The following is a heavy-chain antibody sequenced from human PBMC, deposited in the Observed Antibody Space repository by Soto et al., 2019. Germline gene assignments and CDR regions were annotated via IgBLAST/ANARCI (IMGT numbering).Heavy chain of an antibody. Sequence: PSETLSLTCTVSGGSISSYYWSWIRQPPGKGLEWIGYIYYSGSTNYNPSLKSRVTISVDTSKNQFSLKLSSVTAADTAVYYCARSTDSSGYYPPPEDYFDYWGQGTLVTVSS. CDR2: IYYSGST. CDR1: GGSISSYY. D-gene: IGHD3-22*01. V-gene: IGHV4-59*01. CDR3: ARSTDSSGYYPPPEDYFDY. J-gene: IGHJ4*02.